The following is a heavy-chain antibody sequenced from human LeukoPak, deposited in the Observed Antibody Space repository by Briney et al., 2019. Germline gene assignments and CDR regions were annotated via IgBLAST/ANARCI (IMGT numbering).Heavy chain of an antibody. V-gene: IGHV1-2*04. D-gene: IGHD2-15*01. J-gene: IGHJ3*02. Sequence: ASVKVSCKASGYTFTGYYMHWVRQAPGQGLEWMGWINPNSGGTNYAQKFQGWVTMTRDTSISTAYMELSRLRSDDTAVYYWARVTDPLSPYCSGGSCDPGAFDIWGQGTMVTVSS. CDR2: INPNSGGT. CDR1: GYTFTGYY. CDR3: ARVTDPLSPYCSGGSCDPGAFDI.